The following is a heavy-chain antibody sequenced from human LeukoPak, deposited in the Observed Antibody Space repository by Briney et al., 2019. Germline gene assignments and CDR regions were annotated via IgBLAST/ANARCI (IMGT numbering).Heavy chain of an antibody. CDR1: GDMFTNDV. J-gene: IGHJ5*02. CDR3: GKDLGYYEGRVTYDH. CDR2: IWYDGSNK. V-gene: IGHV3-33*03. Sequence: PGGSLRLSCAAPGDMFTNDVMHWVRQAPGKGLEWVASIWYDGSNKHYADSVKGRLTISRDNSKNTLYLQMHSLRVEDTAVYHCGKDLGYYEGRVTYDHWGQGTLVAVSS. D-gene: IGHD3-22*01.